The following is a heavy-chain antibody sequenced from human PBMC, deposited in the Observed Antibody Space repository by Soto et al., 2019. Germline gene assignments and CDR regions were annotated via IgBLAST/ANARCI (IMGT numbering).Heavy chain of an antibody. CDR2: ISYDGSNK. J-gene: IGHJ5*02. V-gene: IGHV3-30-3*01. D-gene: IGHD2-2*02. CDR3: ARVGHCSSTSCYIGWFDP. CDR1: GFTFSSYA. Sequence: PGGSLRLSCAASGFTFSSYAMHWVRQAPGKGLEWVAVISYDGSNKYYADSVKGRFTISRDNSKNTLYLQMNSLRAEDTAVYYCARVGHCSSTSCYIGWFDPWGQGTLVTVSS.